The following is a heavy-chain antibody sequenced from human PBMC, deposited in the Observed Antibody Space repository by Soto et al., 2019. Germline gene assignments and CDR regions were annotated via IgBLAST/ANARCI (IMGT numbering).Heavy chain of an antibody. V-gene: IGHV3-11*05. CDR1: GFTFSDYY. D-gene: IGHD7-27*01. J-gene: IGHJ6*02. CDR3: ARDNIEVTRERNYYYYYGMDV. CDR2: ISSSSSYT. Sequence: QVQLVESGGGLVKPGGSLRLSCAASGFTFSDYYMSWIRQAPGKGLEWVSYISSSSSYTNYADSVKGRFTISRDNAKNSLYLQMNSLRAEDTAVYYCARDNIEVTRERNYYYYYGMDVWGQGTTVTVSS.